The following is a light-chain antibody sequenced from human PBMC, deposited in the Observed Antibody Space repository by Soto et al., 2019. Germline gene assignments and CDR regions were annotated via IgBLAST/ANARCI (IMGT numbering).Light chain of an antibody. Sequence: EIVMTQAPPTLSVSPGDRATLSCRASQNLRSSLAWYQQKPGQAPRLLIYGASTRATGIPARFSGSGSGTEFTLTISSLQSEDFAVYYCQQYNIWPQTFGQGTKVDIK. J-gene: IGKJ1*01. V-gene: IGKV3-15*01. CDR2: GAS. CDR3: QQYNIWPQT. CDR1: QNLRSS.